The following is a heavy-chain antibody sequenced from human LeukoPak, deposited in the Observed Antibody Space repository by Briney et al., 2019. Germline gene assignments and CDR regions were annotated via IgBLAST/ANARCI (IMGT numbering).Heavy chain of an antibody. CDR2: ISSSGSTI. J-gene: IGHJ4*02. Sequence: GGSLRLSCAASGFTFSSYEMNWVRQAPGKGLEWVSYISSSGSTIFYADSVQGQFTISRDNAKNSLYLQMNSLRAEDTAVYYCAREAAAGMNPLLYWGQGTLVTVSS. CDR1: GFTFSSYE. CDR3: AREAAAGMNPLLY. V-gene: IGHV3-48*03. D-gene: IGHD6-13*01.